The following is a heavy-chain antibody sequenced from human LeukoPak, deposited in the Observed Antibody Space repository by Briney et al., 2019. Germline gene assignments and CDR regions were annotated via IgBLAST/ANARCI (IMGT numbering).Heavy chain of an antibody. D-gene: IGHD3-10*01. V-gene: IGHV3-30*02. CDR1: GFTFSSYG. CDR3: AKDPNYYGSGSYLISWFDP. CDR2: IRYDGSNK. Sequence: GGSLRLSCAASGFTFSSYGMHWVRQAPGKGLEWVAFIRYDGSNKYYADSVKGRFTISRDNSKNTLYLQMNSLRAEDTAVYYCAKDPNYYGSGSYLISWFDPWGQGTLVTVSS. J-gene: IGHJ5*02.